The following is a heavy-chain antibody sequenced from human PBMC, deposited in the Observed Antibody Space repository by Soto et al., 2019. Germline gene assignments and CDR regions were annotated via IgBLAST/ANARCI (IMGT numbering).Heavy chain of an antibody. CDR2: IYYSGST. CDR3: ARDRYCSGGSCSNDAFDI. V-gene: IGHV4-61*01. CDR1: GGSVSSGSYY. D-gene: IGHD2-15*01. Sequence: SETLSLTCTVSGGSVSSGSYYWSWIRQPPGKGLEWIGYIYYSGSTNYNPSLKSRVTISVDTSKNQFSLKLSSVTAADTAVYYCARDRYCSGGSCSNDAFDIWGQGTMVTVSS. J-gene: IGHJ3*02.